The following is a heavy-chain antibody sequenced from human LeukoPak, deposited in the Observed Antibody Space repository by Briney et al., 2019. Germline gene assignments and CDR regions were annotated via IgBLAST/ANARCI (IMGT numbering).Heavy chain of an antibody. CDR3: ARGFVVVPAAIGAFDI. CDR1: GGTFSSCA. CDR2: IIPIFGTA. J-gene: IGHJ3*02. V-gene: IGHV1-69*06. Sequence: ASVKVCCKASGGTFSSCAISWVRQAPGQGLVWMGGIIPIFGTANYAQKFQGRVTITADKSTSTAYMEPSSLRSEDTAVYYCARGFVVVPAAIGAFDIWGQGTMVTVSS. D-gene: IGHD2-2*02.